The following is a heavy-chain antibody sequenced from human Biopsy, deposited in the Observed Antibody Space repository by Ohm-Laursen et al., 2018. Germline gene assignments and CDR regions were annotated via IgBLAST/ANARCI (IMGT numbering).Heavy chain of an antibody. Sequence: SLRLSCAASGVTLSGYAMNWVRQAPGKGLEWVSSISASSSYIHYADSVKGRFTVSRDNAKNSLYLEMSSLRAEDTALYYCARDASPWGSCDVFDVWGQGTMVTVSS. CDR2: ISASSSYI. V-gene: IGHV3-21*06. J-gene: IGHJ3*01. CDR3: ARDASPWGSCDVFDV. CDR1: GVTLSGYA. D-gene: IGHD3-16*01.